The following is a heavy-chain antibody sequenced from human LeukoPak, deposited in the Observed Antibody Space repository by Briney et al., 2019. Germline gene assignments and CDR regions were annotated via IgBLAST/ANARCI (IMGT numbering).Heavy chain of an antibody. CDR1: GFXSSSYG. J-gene: IGHJ4*02. CDR2: ISGGGGNT. CDR3: AKDRSCSGGSCYWDY. D-gene: IGHD2-15*01. Sequence: GGSLRLSCAASGFXSSSYGMSWVRQAPEKGLEWVGGISGGGGNTNYADSVKGRFTISRDNSKNTLYLQMNSLRAEDTAVYYCAKDRSCSGGSCYWDYWGQGTLVTVSS. V-gene: IGHV3-23*01.